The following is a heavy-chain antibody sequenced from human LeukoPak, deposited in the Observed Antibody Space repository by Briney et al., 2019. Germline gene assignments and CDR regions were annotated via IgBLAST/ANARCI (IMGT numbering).Heavy chain of an antibody. V-gene: IGHV1-69*01. Sequence: SVKVSCKASGGTFSSYAISWVRQAPGQGLEWMGGIIPIFGTANYAQKFQGRVTITADESTSTAYMELSSLRSEDTAVYYCARHIVVVPAAIPDAFDIWGQGTMVTVSS. CDR1: GGTFSSYA. J-gene: IGHJ3*02. CDR2: IIPIFGTA. D-gene: IGHD2-2*02. CDR3: ARHIVVVPAAIPDAFDI.